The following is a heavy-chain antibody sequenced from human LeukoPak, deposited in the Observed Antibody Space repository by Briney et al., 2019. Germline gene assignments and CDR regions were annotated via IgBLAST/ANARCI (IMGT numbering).Heavy chain of an antibody. CDR2: INPSGGNT. CDR3: ARVSGVGNSYGYGDY. J-gene: IGHJ4*02. D-gene: IGHD5-18*01. CDR1: GYTFTGYY. Sequence: ASVKVSCKASGYTFTGYYMHWVRQASGQGLEWMGIINPSGGNTTYAQKFQGRVTMTRDMSTSTVYMELSSLRSEDTAVYYCARVSGVGNSYGYGDYWGQGTLVTVSS. V-gene: IGHV1-46*01.